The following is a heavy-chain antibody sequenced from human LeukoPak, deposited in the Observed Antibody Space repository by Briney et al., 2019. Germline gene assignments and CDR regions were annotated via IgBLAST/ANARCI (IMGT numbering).Heavy chain of an antibody. J-gene: IGHJ4*02. V-gene: IGHV1-2*02. CDR3: ARDLGWSSSH. D-gene: IGHD6-6*01. CDR1: GYTFTGHY. CDR2: ISPTGGT. Sequence: ASVKASCKASGYTFTGHYMNWVRLAPGQGLEWMGWISPTGGTTYAQKFQDRVTMTRDTSINTAYMELSGLRSDDTAVYYCARDLGWSSSHWGQGTLVTVSS.